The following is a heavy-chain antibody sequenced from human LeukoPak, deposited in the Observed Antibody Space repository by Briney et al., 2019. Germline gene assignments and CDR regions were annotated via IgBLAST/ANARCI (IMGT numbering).Heavy chain of an antibody. Sequence: SETLSLTCAVSGGSISSSNWWSWVRQPPGKGLEWIGEIYHSGSTNYNPSLKSRVTISVDKSKNQFSLKLSSVTAADTAVYYCARPRAFDWSDHYYYYMDVWGKGTTVTVSS. J-gene: IGHJ6*03. D-gene: IGHD3-9*01. CDR3: ARPRAFDWSDHYYYYMDV. CDR2: IYHSGST. CDR1: GGSISSSNW. V-gene: IGHV4-4*02.